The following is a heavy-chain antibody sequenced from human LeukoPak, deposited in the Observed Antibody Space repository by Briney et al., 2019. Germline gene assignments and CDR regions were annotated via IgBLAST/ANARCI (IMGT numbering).Heavy chain of an antibody. CDR3: ARGLAAAGRRNWFDP. J-gene: IGHJ5*02. V-gene: IGHV4-39*07. Sequence: SETLSLTCAVSGGSISSSNYYWGWIRQPPGKGLEWIASIHYSETTYYNPSLKSRVTISVDTSKNQFSLKLSSVTAADTAVYYCARGLAAAGRRNWFDPWGQGTLVTVSS. D-gene: IGHD6-13*01. CDR2: IHYSETT. CDR1: GGSISSSNYY.